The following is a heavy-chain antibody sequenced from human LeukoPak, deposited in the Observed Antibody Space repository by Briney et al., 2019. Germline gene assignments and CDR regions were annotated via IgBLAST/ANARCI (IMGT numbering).Heavy chain of an antibody. Sequence: PGGSLRLSCAASGFTFSDYYMSWIRQAPGKGLGWVSYISSSGGTIYFADSVKDRFTISRDNAKNSLDLQMNSLRAEDTAMYYCARAAVVTSPFDYWGQGTLVTVSS. D-gene: IGHD4-23*01. J-gene: IGHJ4*02. CDR2: ISSSGGTI. CDR3: ARAAVVTSPFDY. CDR1: GFTFSDYY. V-gene: IGHV3-11*01.